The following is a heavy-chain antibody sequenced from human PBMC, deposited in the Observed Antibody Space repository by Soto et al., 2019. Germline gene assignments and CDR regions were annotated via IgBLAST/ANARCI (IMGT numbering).Heavy chain of an antibody. J-gene: IGHJ4*02. V-gene: IGHV3-33*01. Sequence: QVQLVESGGGVVQSGRSLRLSCAASGFTFSSYGMHWVRQAPGKGLEWVAVIWYDGSNKYYADSVKGRFTISRDNSKNTLYLQMNSLRAEDTAVYYCARIGITMIVVVITLYYFDYWGQGTLVTVSS. CDR3: ARIGITMIVVVITLYYFDY. CDR1: GFTFSSYG. CDR2: IWYDGSNK. D-gene: IGHD3-22*01.